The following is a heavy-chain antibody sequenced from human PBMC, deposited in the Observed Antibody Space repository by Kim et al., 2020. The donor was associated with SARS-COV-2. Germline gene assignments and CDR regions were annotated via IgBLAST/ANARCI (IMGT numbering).Heavy chain of an antibody. CDR3: ARRYNWNRGYYYYGMDV. CDR1: GYSFTSYW. CDR2: IDPSDSYT. V-gene: IGHV5-10-1*01. D-gene: IGHD1-1*01. Sequence: GESLKISCKGSGYSFTSYWISWVRQMPGKGLEWMGRIDPSDSYTNYSPSFQGHVTISADKSISTAYLQWSSLKASDTAMYYCARRYNWNRGYYYYGMDVWGQGTTVTVSS. J-gene: IGHJ6*02.